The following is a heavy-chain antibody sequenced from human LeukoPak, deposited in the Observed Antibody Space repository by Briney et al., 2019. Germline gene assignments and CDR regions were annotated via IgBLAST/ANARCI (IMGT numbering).Heavy chain of an antibody. J-gene: IGHJ6*03. CDR1: GFTFSDYY. V-gene: IGHV3-11*01. CDR3: ASSSPLYYYMDV. Sequence: GGSLRLSCAASGFTFSDYYMSWIRQAPGKGLEWVSYISSSGSTIYYADSVKGRFTISRDNAKNSLYLQMNSLRAEDTAVYYCASSSPLYYYMDVWGKGNTVTVSS. CDR2: ISSSGSTI.